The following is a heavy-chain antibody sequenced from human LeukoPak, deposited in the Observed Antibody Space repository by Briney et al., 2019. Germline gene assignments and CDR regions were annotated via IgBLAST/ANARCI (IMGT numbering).Heavy chain of an antibody. CDR3: ARDVHGDYGSGWFDP. CDR1: GGTFSNYV. Sequence: SVKVSCKASGGTFSNYVIIWVRQAPGQGLEWLGGIMPLFGTAGYAQKFQGRVTITKDESTRTVYLELTSLTSDDTAVYYCARDVHGDYGSGWFDPWGQGTLVSVSS. CDR2: IMPLFGTA. J-gene: IGHJ5*02. V-gene: IGHV1-69*05. D-gene: IGHD4-17*01.